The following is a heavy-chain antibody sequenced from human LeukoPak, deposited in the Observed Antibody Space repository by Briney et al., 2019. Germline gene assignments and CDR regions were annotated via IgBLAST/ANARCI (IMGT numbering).Heavy chain of an antibody. D-gene: IGHD4-17*01. CDR1: GFTFSSYG. Sequence: PGGTLRLSCAASGFTFSSYGMSWVRQAPGKGLEWVSAISGSGGSTYYADSVKGRFTISRDNSKNTLYLQMNSLRAEDTAVYYCAKDYGDYPGNFDYWGQGTLVTVSS. CDR3: AKDYGDYPGNFDY. V-gene: IGHV3-23*01. CDR2: ISGSGGST. J-gene: IGHJ4*02.